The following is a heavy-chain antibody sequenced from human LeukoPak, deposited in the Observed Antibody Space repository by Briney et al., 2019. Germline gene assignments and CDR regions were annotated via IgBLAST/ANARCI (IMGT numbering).Heavy chain of an antibody. V-gene: IGHV4-39*01. CDR2: IFYTGNT. J-gene: IGHJ4*02. D-gene: IGHD3-22*01. CDR1: DGSISSSNYY. Sequence: PSETLSLTCTVSDGSISSSNYYWAWIRQPPGKGLEWIANIFYTGNTYYNPSLKSRVTISIDTSKNQFSLRLNSVTATDTAVYYCARVTGYMIEDYFDYWGQGTLVTVSS. CDR3: ARVTGYMIEDYFDY.